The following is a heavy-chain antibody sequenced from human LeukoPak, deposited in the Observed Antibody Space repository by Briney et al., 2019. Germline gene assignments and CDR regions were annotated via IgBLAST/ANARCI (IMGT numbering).Heavy chain of an antibody. CDR1: GVSVSSYSAA. CDR3: AIERVVAGDPYVFDY. J-gene: IGHJ4*02. CDR2: TNYRSKWYN. D-gene: IGHD6-19*01. V-gene: IGHV6-1*01. Sequence: SQTLSLTCAMSGVSVSSYSAAWNWIRQSPSRGLEWLGRTNYRSKWYNDYAVSVKSRITINPDTSKNQFSLQLNTMTPEDTAVYYCAIERVVAGDPYVFDYWGQGTLVTVSS.